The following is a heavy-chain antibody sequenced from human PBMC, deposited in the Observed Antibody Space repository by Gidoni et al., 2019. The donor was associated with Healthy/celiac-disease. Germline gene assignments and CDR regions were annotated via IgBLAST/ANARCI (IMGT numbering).Heavy chain of an antibody. CDR1: GDSVSSNSAA. V-gene: IGHV6-1*01. CDR2: TYYRSKWYN. D-gene: IGHD5-18*01. CDR3: ARDLTLQLWPSKNYYYYYGMDV. Sequence: QVQLQQSGPGLVKPSQTLSLTCAISGDSVSSNSAAWNWIRQSPSRGLEWLGRTYYRSKWYNDYAVSVKSRITINPDTSKNQFSLQLNSVTPEDTAVYYCARDLTLQLWPSKNYYYYYGMDVWGQGTTVTVSS. J-gene: IGHJ6*02.